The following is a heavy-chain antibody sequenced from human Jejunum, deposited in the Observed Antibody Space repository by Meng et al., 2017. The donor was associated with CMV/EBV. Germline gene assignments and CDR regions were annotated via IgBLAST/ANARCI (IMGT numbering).Heavy chain of an antibody. J-gene: IGHJ4*02. CDR2: ISWNSGSV. CDR1: FACDDDA. V-gene: IGHV3-9*01. D-gene: IGHD6-19*01. Sequence: FACDDDAMHWVRQAPGKGLEWVADISWNSGSVGYADSVKGRFTISRDNAKNSLYLQMNSLRPEDTAFYYCVKDTGATGWYHYFDYWGQETLVTVSS. CDR3: VKDTGATGWYHYFDY.